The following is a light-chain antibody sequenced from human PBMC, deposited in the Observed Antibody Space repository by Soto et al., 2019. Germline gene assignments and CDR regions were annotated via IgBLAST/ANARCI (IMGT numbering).Light chain of an antibody. J-gene: IGLJ1*01. Sequence: QSALTQPASVSGSPGQSITISCTGTSSDVGGYEYVSWYQQHPGKAPKLMIYEVTNRPSGVSNRFSGSKSGNTASLTISGLQTEDEADYYCSSYTSINTFVFGTGTKVTAL. CDR2: EVT. CDR3: SSYTSINTFV. CDR1: SSDVGGYEY. V-gene: IGLV2-14*01.